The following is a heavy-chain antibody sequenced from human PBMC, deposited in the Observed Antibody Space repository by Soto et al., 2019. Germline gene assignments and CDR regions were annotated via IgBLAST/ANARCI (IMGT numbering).Heavy chain of an antibody. CDR1: GFTFSSYA. J-gene: IGHJ4*02. CDR2: ISGSGGST. D-gene: IGHD2-2*01. V-gene: IGHV3-23*01. CDR3: AKEIGVVVPAAGQFDY. Sequence: PGGSLRLSCAASGFTFSSYAMSWVRQAPGKGLEWVSAISGSGGSTYYADSVKGRFTISRDNSKNTLYLQMNSLRAEDTAVYYCAKEIGVVVPAAGQFDYWGQGTLVTVSS.